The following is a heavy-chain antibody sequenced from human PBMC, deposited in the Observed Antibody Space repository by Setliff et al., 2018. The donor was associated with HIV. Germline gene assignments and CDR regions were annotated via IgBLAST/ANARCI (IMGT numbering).Heavy chain of an antibody. CDR3: AKHGFKRNSPYNWFDS. J-gene: IGHJ5*01. Sequence: GESLKISCKGSGYRFSDNWIGWVRQMPGKGLEWMGIIYPGDSDTRYSPSFQGQVTISADKSINTAYLQWRSLRASDTAMYYCAKHGFKRNSPYNWFDSWGQGTLVTVSS. V-gene: IGHV5-51*01. CDR1: GYRFSDNW. D-gene: IGHD1-7*01. CDR2: IYPGDSDT.